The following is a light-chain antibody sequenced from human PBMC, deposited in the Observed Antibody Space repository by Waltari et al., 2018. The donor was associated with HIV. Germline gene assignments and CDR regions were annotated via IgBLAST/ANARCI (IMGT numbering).Light chain of an antibody. V-gene: IGLV2-8*01. Sequence: QSALTQPPSASGSPGQSVTISCTGTSSDVGGSKYVSWYQQHPGKAPKLMIYEVNKRPSGVPDLFSGSKSAHTASLTVSGLQADDEADYYCNSYAGSNNWVFGGGTKLTVL. CDR2: EVN. J-gene: IGLJ3*02. CDR3: NSYAGSNNWV. CDR1: SSDVGGSKY.